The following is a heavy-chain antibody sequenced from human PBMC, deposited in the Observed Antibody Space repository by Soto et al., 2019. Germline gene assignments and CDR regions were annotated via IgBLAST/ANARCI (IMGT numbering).Heavy chain of an antibody. J-gene: IGHJ5*02. CDR3: AREYEAAAGSFDI. V-gene: IGHV1-69*01. D-gene: IGHD6-13*01. CDR2: IIPIFGTA. Sequence: QVQLVQSGAEVKKPGSSVKVSCKASGGTFSSYAISCVRQAPGQGLEWMGGIIPIFGTANYAQKFQGRVTITAAEATSTGYMELSSLRSEDTAVYYCAREYEAAAGSFDIWGQGTLVTVSS. CDR1: GGTFSSYA.